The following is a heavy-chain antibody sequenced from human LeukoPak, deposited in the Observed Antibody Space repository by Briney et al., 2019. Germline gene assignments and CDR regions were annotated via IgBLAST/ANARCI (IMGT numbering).Heavy chain of an antibody. CDR1: GFTVSSNY. CDR3: ARDTTAYFDC. D-gene: IGHD2/OR15-2a*01. V-gene: IGHV3-53*01. Sequence: GGSLRLSCTVSGFTVSSNYMAWVRQAPGKGLEWVSVIYAGGNTHYADSVKGRFTISRDNSKNTLYLQMSSLGVEDTAVYYCARDTTAYFDCWGQGTLVTVSS. J-gene: IGHJ4*02. CDR2: IYAGGNT.